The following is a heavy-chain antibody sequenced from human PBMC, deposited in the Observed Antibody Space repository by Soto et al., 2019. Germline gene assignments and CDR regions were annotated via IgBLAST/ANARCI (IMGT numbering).Heavy chain of an antibody. CDR1: GFSLTHARMG. V-gene: IGHV2-26*02. CDR3: ARTTPSLLWFGERNYGMDV. Sequence: QVTLKESGPVLVKPTETLTLTCTVSGFSLTHARMGVSWIRQPPGKALEWLGHIFPNDEKSYSTSLQTRVSISKDTSKSQVVLTMTNMAPVDTATYYCARTTPSLLWFGERNYGMDVWGQGTTVIVSS. J-gene: IGHJ6*02. D-gene: IGHD3-10*01. CDR2: IFPNDEK.